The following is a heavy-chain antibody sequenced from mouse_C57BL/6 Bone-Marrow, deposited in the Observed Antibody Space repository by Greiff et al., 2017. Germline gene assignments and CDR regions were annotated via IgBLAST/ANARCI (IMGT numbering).Heavy chain of an antibody. CDR3: ARDYGRDY. CDR1: GYSFTGYY. D-gene: IGHD1-1*01. J-gene: IGHJ2*01. CDR2: INPSTGGT. Sequence: EVQLQQSGPELVKPGASVKISCKASGYSFTGYYMNWVKQSPEKSLEWIGEINPSTGGTTYNQKFKAKATLTVDKSSSTAYMQLKGLTSEDSAVYYCARDYGRDYWGQGTTLTVSS. V-gene: IGHV1-42*01.